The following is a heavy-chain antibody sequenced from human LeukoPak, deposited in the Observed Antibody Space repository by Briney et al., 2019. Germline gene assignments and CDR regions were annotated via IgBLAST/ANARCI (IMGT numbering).Heavy chain of an antibody. V-gene: IGHV3-48*04. CDR2: ISSSSSTI. Sequence: GGSLRLSCAASGFTFSSYSMNWVRQAPGKGLEWASHISSSSSTIHYADSVKGRFTISRDNAKNSLYLQMNSLRAEDTAVYYCARDVSETTVTESEYFDYWGQGTLVTVSS. CDR1: GFTFSSYS. D-gene: IGHD4-17*01. CDR3: ARDVSETTVTESEYFDY. J-gene: IGHJ4*02.